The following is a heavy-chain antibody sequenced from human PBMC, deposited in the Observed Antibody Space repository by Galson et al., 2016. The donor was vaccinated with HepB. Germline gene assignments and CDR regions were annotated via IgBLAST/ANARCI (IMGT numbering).Heavy chain of an antibody. Sequence: SETLSLTCGVSGGPFSGYYWTWIRQAPGKGLEWIGEINHSGSTNYNPSLKSRVTISEHTSKFQFSLKLSSVTAADTAVYYCAREGATTHALDSWGQGTLVTVSS. CDR3: AREGATTHALDS. CDR1: GGPFSGYY. J-gene: IGHJ4*02. CDR2: INHSGST. D-gene: IGHD1-26*01. V-gene: IGHV4-34*01.